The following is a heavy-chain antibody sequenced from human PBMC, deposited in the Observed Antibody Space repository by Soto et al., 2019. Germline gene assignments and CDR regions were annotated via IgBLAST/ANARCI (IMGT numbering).Heavy chain of an antibody. Sequence: QLQLRESGSGLVKPSQTLSLTCAVSGGSISSGGYSWSWIRQPPGKGLEWIGYIYHSGSTYYNPSLKSRITISIDRSKNQLSLKLSSVTAADTAVYYCARGMTTVTTLDYWGQGTLVTVSS. CDR3: ARGMTTVTTLDY. J-gene: IGHJ4*02. CDR2: IYHSGST. V-gene: IGHV4-30-2*01. D-gene: IGHD4-4*01. CDR1: GGSISSGGYS.